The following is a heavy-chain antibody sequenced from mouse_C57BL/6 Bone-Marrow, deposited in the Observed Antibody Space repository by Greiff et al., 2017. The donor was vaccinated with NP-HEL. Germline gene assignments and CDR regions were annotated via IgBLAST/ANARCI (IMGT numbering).Heavy chain of an antibody. CDR1: GYTFTSYW. J-gene: IGHJ3*01. D-gene: IGHD2-4*01. CDR3: ARDGGLRRWFAY. V-gene: IGHV1-69*01. Sequence: QVQLQQPGAELVMPGASVKLSCKASGYTFTSYWMHWVKQRPGQGLEWIGEIDPSDSYTNYNQKFKGKSTLTVDKSSSTAYMQLSSLTSEDSAVYYCARDGGLRRWFAYWGQGTLVTVSA. CDR2: IDPSDSYT.